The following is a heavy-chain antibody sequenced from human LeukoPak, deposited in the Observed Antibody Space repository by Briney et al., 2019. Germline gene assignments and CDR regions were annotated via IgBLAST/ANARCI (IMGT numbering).Heavy chain of an antibody. Sequence: GGSLRLSCVASGFAFSGYYMGWIRQAPGKGLEWISYISSSGSDIYYTGSMKGRFTISRDNAKNSLFLQMNSLRGDDTALYYCARGFYGGNPLDAFDIWGQGTMVTVSS. CDR3: ARGFYGGNPLDAFDI. CDR2: ISSSGSDI. CDR1: GFAFSGYY. V-gene: IGHV3-11*01. J-gene: IGHJ3*02. D-gene: IGHD4-23*01.